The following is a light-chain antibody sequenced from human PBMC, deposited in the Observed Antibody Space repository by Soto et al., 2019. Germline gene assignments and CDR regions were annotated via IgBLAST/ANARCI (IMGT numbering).Light chain of an antibody. CDR3: QQTYSPPFT. V-gene: IGKV1-39*01. CDR1: HTFSSF. Sequence: DIQMTQSPSSLSASVGDRVTITCRASHTFSSFLNWYQQKRGKAPTLLIYGAFNLRSGVPSRFAGSGGGADFRLTISSLQPGDFATYYCQQTYSPPFTFGQGTSLELK. J-gene: IGKJ2*01. CDR2: GAF.